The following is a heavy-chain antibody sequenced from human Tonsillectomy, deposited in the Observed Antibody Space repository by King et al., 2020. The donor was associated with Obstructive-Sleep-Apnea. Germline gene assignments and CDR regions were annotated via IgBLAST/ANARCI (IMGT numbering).Heavy chain of an antibody. D-gene: IGHD1-7*01. CDR3: ARDETGTTNYYYGMDV. V-gene: IGHV4-39*07. J-gene: IGHJ6*02. Sequence: QLQESGPGLVKPSETLSLTCTVSGGSISSSSYYWGWIRQPPGKVLEWIGRIYYSGSTYYNPSLKSRVTISVDTSKNQFSLKLSSVTAADTAVYYCARDETGTTNYYYGMDVWGQGTTVTVSS. CDR1: GGSISSSSYY. CDR2: IYYSGST.